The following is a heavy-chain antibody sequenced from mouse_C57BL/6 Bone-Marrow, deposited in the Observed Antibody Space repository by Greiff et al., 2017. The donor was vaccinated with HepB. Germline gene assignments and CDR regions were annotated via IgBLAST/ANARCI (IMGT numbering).Heavy chain of an antibody. CDR3: ARGGWLPVY. Sequence: VKLMESGAELVKPGASVKLSCKASGYTFTSYWMHWVKQRPGQGLEWIGMIHPNSGSTNYNEKFKSKATLTVDKSSSTAYMQLSSLTSEDSAVYYCARGGWLPVYWGQGTSVTVSS. V-gene: IGHV1-64*01. CDR1: GYTFTSYW. D-gene: IGHD2-3*01. CDR2: IHPNSGST. J-gene: IGHJ4*01.